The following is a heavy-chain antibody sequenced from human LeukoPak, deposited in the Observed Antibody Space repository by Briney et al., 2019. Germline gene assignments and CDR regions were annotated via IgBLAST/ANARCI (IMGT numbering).Heavy chain of an antibody. CDR1: GFTFGNNW. Sequence: GGSRSPSCEGPGFTFGNNWLAWVRQAPGKGLHWVANIKTDGSEKYYVDSVKGRFTISRDNAKNSLYLQMNSLRAEDTAVYYCATYSSLNRREFQYWGQGTLLTVSS. D-gene: IGHD3-22*01. V-gene: IGHV3-7*01. J-gene: IGHJ1*01. CDR3: ATYSSLNRREFQY. CDR2: IKTDGSEK.